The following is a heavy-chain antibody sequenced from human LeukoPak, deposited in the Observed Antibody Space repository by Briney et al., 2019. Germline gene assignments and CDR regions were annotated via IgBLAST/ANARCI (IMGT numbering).Heavy chain of an antibody. J-gene: IGHJ4*02. V-gene: IGHV3-74*01. D-gene: IGHD6-19*01. Sequence: GGSLRLSCAASGFTFSKYWMLWVRQAPGRGLESVSRINTDGTVTTYADSVKGRFTVSRDNADSTMFLQMNSVRDEDTAVYYCATKQWLAPPPDSWGQGTPVTVSS. CDR2: INTDGTVT. CDR3: ATKQWLAPPPDS. CDR1: GFTFSKYW.